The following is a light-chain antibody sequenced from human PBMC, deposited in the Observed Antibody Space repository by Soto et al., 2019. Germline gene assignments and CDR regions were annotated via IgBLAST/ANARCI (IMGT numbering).Light chain of an antibody. CDR3: QQLNSYPIT. J-gene: IGKJ5*01. CDR1: QSISNY. V-gene: IGKV1-17*01. CDR2: AAS. Sequence: DIQMTQSPSSLSASVGDRVTITCRASQSISNYLNWYHQRPGKAPNLLIYAASSMISGVPSRFSGSGSGTEFTLTISSLQPEDFATYYCQQLNSYPITFGQGTRLEIK.